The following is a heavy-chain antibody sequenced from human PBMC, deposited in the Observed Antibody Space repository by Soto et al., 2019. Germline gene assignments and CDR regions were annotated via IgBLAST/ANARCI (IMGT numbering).Heavy chain of an antibody. J-gene: IGHJ3*02. Sequence: GGSLRLSCAASGFTFSSYAMSWVRQAPGKGLEWVSAISGSGGSTCYADSVKGRFTISRDNSKNTLYLQMNSLRAEDTAVYYCAKPKGYCTNGVCPDAFDIWGQGTMVTVSS. V-gene: IGHV3-23*01. D-gene: IGHD2-8*01. CDR1: GFTFSSYA. CDR3: AKPKGYCTNGVCPDAFDI. CDR2: ISGSGGST.